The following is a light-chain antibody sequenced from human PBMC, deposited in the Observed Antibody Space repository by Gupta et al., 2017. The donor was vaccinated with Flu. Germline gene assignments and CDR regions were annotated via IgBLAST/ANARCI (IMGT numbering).Light chain of an antibody. CDR3: SSYASSVPYV. CDR2: EVN. V-gene: IGLV2-8*01. Sequence: ISCTGTSSDIGGYNYVSWYQQHPGKAPKLMIFEVNKRPSGVPDRFSGSKSGNTASLTVSGLQAEDEADYYCSSYASSVPYVFGTGTKVTVL. CDR1: SSDIGGYNY. J-gene: IGLJ1*01.